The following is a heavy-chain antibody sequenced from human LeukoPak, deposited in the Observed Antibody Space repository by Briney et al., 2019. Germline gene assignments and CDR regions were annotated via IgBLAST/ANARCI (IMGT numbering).Heavy chain of an antibody. CDR2: IKQDGSEK. Sequence: GGSLRLSCAASGFTFSSYGMSWVRQAPGKGLEWVANIKQDGSEKYYVDSVKGRFTISRDNAKNSLYLQMNSLRAEDTAVYHCARYGSTMVGGFDYWGQGTLVTVSS. V-gene: IGHV3-7*01. CDR3: ARYGSTMVGGFDY. J-gene: IGHJ4*02. D-gene: IGHD3-10*01. CDR1: GFTFSSYG.